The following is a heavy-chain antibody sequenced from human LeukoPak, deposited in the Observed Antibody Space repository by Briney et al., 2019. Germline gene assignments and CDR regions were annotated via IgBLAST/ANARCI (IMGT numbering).Heavy chain of an antibody. CDR3: ARVTAFTMIVV. J-gene: IGHJ4*02. D-gene: IGHD3-22*01. CDR2: INHSGST. CDR1: GGSFSGYY. Sequence: SETLSLTCAVYGGSFSGYYWSWIRQPPGRGLEWIGEINHSGSTNYNPSLKSRVTISVDTSKNQFSLKLSSVTAADMAVYYCARVTAFTMIVVWGQGTLVTVSS. V-gene: IGHV4-34*01.